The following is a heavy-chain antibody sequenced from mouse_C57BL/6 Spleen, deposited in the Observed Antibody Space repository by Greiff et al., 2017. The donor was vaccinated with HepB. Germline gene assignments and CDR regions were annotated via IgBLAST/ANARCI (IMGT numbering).Heavy chain of an antibody. D-gene: IGHD1-1*01. CDR1: GFNIKDDY. Sequence: VQLQQSGAELVRPGASVKLSCTASGFNIKDDYMHWVKQRPEQGLEWIGWIDPENGDTEYASKFQGKATITADTSSNTAYLQLSSLTSEDTAVYYCTTGYASLDYWGQSTTLTVSS. V-gene: IGHV14-4*01. CDR2: IDPENGDT. CDR3: TTGYASLDY. J-gene: IGHJ2*01.